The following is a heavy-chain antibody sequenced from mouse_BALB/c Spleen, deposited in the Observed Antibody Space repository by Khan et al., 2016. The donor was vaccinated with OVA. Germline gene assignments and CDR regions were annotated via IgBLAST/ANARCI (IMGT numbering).Heavy chain of an antibody. CDR2: ISSGGDYT. CDR1: GFTFSSYS. J-gene: IGHJ3*01. V-gene: IGHV5-6*01. D-gene: IGHD1-1*01. CDR3: ASYLSGSFAY. Sequence: EVQLVETGGDLVKPGGSLKLSCAASGFTFSSYSMSWVRQTPDKRLEWVATISSGGDYTYYPDSVKGRFTISRDNAKNTLYLQMSSLKSEDTAMYYCASYLSGSFAYWGQGTLVNVSA.